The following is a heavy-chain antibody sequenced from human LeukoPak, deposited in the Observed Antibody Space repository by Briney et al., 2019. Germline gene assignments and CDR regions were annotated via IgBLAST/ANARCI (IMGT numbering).Heavy chain of an antibody. J-gene: IGHJ4*02. D-gene: IGHD3-22*01. V-gene: IGHV4-34*01. CDR3: ARGDNSGYSY. CDR1: GGSFRTYY. CDR2: INHSGST. Sequence: PSETLSLTCAVYGGSFRTYYWNWIRQSPGKGLEWIGEINHSGSTKYNPSLKIRVTISLDTSKNQFSLKLSSVTAADTAVYYCARGDNSGYSYWGQGTLVTVSS.